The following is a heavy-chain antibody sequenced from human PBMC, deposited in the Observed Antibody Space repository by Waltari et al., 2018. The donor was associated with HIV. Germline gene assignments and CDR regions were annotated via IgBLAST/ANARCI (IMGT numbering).Heavy chain of an antibody. CDR3: AKDRQQYSYFGMDV. V-gene: IGHV1-46*01. CDR1: GYFFSSYY. CDR2: LSPSGGAT. Sequence: QVHLVQSGAEVKKPGASVKVSCKTSGYFFSSYYIHWVRQAPGQGRDWMGVLSPSGGATNYAQKFQGRVTMTTDTSTSTVYMELTNLRSEDTAVYYCAKDRQQYSYFGMDVWGQGTTVTVSS. D-gene: IGHD1-1*01. J-gene: IGHJ6*02.